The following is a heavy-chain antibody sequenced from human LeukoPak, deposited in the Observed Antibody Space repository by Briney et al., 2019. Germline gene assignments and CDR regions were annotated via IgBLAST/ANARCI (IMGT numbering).Heavy chain of an antibody. CDR1: SGSISSGGYY. CDR3: ARDGDYGDSTWYFDL. V-gene: IGHV4-31*03. J-gene: IGHJ2*01. D-gene: IGHD4-17*01. CDR2: IYYSGST. Sequence: PSETLSLTCTVSSGSISSGGYYWSWIRQHPGKGLEWIGYIYYSGSTYYNPSLKSRVTISVDTSKNQFSLKLSSVTAADTAVYYCARDGDYGDSTWYFDLWGRGTLVTVSS.